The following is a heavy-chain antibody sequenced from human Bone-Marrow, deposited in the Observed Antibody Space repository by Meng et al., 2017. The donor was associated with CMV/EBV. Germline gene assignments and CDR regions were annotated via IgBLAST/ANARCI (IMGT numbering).Heavy chain of an antibody. D-gene: IGHD1-26*01. V-gene: IGHV3-53*01. Sequence: GESLKISCAASGFTVSSNYMSWVRQAPGKGLEWVSVIYSGGSTYYADSVKGRFTISRDNSNNPLYLQMNSLRAVDTAVYYCASVGSTTPVVYWGQGTLVTVSS. CDR2: IYSGGST. CDR3: ASVGSTTPVVY. CDR1: GFTVSSNY. J-gene: IGHJ4*02.